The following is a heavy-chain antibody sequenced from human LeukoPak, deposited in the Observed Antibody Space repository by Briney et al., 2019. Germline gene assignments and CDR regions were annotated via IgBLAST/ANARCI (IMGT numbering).Heavy chain of an antibody. CDR2: IYHSGST. CDR3: ARDETLCSGGGCRRALHY. D-gene: IGHD2-15*01. V-gene: IGHV4-4*02. CDR1: GFTFSSYG. J-gene: IGHJ4*02. Sequence: GSLRLSCAASGFTFSSYGMHWVRQPPGKGLEWIGEIYHSGSTNYNPSLMSRVTISIAKSKNQFSLKLSSVPAADTAVYYCARDETLCSGGGCRRALHYWGQGTLVTVSS.